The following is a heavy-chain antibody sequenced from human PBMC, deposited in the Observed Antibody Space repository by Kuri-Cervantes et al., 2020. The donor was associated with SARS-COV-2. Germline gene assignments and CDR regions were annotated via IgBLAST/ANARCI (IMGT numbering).Heavy chain of an antibody. J-gene: IGHJ3*01. D-gene: IGHD5-18*01. CDR2: ISSSSSYI. V-gene: IGHV3-21*04. Sequence: GESLKISCAASGFTFSSYSMNWVRQAPGKGLEWVSSISSSSSYIYYADSVKGRFTISRDNAKNSLYLQMNSLRAEDTAVYYCAKSRGYSYGTQWLDSFDFWGQGTMVTVSS. CDR1: GFTFSSYS. CDR3: AKSRGYSYGTQWLDSFDF.